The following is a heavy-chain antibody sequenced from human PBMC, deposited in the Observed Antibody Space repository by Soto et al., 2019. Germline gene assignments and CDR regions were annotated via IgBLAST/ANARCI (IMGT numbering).Heavy chain of an antibody. CDR2: IIPILGIA. Sequence: SVKVSCKASGGTFSSYTISWVRQAPGQGLEWMGRIIPILGIANYAQKFQGRVTITADKSTSTAYMELSSLRSEDTAVYYCARSPGIAAHYNWFDPWGQGTLVTVSS. CDR3: ARSPGIAAHYNWFDP. V-gene: IGHV1-69*02. D-gene: IGHD6-13*01. J-gene: IGHJ5*02. CDR1: GGTFSSYT.